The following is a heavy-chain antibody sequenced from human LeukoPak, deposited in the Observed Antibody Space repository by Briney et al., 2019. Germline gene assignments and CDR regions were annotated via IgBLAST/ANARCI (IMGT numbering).Heavy chain of an antibody. D-gene: IGHD3-22*01. J-gene: IGHJ4*02. CDR3: ARGSTYYDSSGQVPFDY. CDR2: ISGSSTI. V-gene: IGHV3-48*01. CDR1: GFTFSSYS. Sequence: GGSLRLSCAASGFTFSSYSMSWVRQAPGKGLEWGSYISGSSTIYYADSVKGRFTISRDNGKNTLYLQMNSLRAEDTAVYYCARGSTYYDSSGQVPFDYWGQGTLVTVSS.